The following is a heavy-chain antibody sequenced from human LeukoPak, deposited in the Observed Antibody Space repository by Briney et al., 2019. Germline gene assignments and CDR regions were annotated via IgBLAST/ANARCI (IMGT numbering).Heavy chain of an antibody. J-gene: IGHJ4*02. V-gene: IGHV1-2*02. CDR3: ATVYSSGWYFDY. D-gene: IGHD6-19*01. CDR1: GYTFTGYY. Sequence: ASVKVSCKASGYTFTGYYMHWVRQPPGQGFEGMGWINPNSGGTNYAQKFQGRVTMTRDTSISTAYMELSRLRSDDTAVYYCATVYSSGWYFDYWGQGTLVTVSS. CDR2: INPNSGGT.